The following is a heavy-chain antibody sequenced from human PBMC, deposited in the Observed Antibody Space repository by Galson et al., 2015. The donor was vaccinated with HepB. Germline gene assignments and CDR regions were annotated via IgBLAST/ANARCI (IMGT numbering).Heavy chain of an antibody. CDR3: ARGDSIAAAPDY. Sequence: TLSLTCTVSGGSISSYCWYWIRQPPGKALEWIGYIYYSGSTNYSPSLKSRVTISVDTSKNQFSLKLNSVTVADTALYYCARGDSIAAAPDYWGQGTLVTVSS. V-gene: IGHV4-59*01. D-gene: IGHD6-13*01. J-gene: IGHJ4*02. CDR1: GGSISSYC. CDR2: IYYSGST.